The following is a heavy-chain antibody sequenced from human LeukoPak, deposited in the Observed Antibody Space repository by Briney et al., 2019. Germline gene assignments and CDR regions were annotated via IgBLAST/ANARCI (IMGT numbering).Heavy chain of an antibody. V-gene: IGHV1-8*01. J-gene: IGHJ4*02. CDR2: MNTDSGNK. D-gene: IGHD4/OR15-4a*01. CDR3: VRRTMGARRTNDF. CDR1: GYSFTNYD. Sequence: ASVKLSCKASGYSFTNYDITWVRQAAGQGLEWRGWMNTDSGNKGFSQKFQGRVTMTRDTSITTAYLELSSLSSDDTDVYYCVRRTMGARRTNDFWGPRTLVTVSS.